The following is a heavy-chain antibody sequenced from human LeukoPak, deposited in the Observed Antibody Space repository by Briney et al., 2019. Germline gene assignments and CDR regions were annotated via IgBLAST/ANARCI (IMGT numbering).Heavy chain of an antibody. V-gene: IGHV4-39*02. CDR3: TRRAWDLGNDAFDI. CDR1: GGSISGGSYY. CDR2: LYYTGTT. J-gene: IGHJ3*02. Sequence: SETLSLTCTVSGGSISGGSYYWGWIRQPPGGGLEWLGSLYYTGTTYYNPSLKSRVSISVDTSKIHFSVRLTSVTAADTAIYYCTRRAWDLGNDAFDIWGQGTMVTVPS. D-gene: IGHD1-26*01.